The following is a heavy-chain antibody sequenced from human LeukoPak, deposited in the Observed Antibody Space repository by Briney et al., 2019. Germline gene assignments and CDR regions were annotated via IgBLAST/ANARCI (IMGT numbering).Heavy chain of an antibody. V-gene: IGHV3-23*01. J-gene: IGHJ5*02. CDR1: GXTFSSYA. CDR2: ISGSGEST. CDR3: AKDATRWGSPVNWFDP. D-gene: IGHD3-16*01. Sequence: PGGSLRLSCAASGXTFSSYAMTWVRQAPGKGLEWVSGISGSGESTYYADSVKGRFTISRDNSKNTLYLQMNSLRAEDTAVYYCAKDATRWGSPVNWFDPWGQGTLVTVSS.